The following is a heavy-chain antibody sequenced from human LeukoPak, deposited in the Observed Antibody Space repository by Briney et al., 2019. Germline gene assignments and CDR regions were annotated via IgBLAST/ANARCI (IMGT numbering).Heavy chain of an antibody. CDR3: ASGITVVRGVKGYYYYYMDV. Sequence: PGGSLRLSCAASGFTFSSYSMNWVRQAPGKGLEWVSSISSSSSYIYYADSVKGRFTISRDNAKNSLYLQMNSLRAEDTAVYYCASGITVVRGVKGYYYYYMDVWGKGTTVTISS. D-gene: IGHD3-10*01. CDR2: ISSSSSYI. CDR1: GFTFSSYS. V-gene: IGHV3-21*01. J-gene: IGHJ6*03.